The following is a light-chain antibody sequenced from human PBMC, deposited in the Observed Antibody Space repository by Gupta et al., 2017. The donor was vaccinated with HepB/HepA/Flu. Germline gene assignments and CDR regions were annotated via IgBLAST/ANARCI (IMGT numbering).Light chain of an antibody. V-gene: IGKV1-9*01. CDR3: QHFDHYPLT. CDR2: SAS. Sequence: DIQLTQSPSFLSASVGDSVTITCRASQGIRSHLAWHQQNPGKAPKLLIYSASTLQSGVPSGFSGSGSGTEFTLTISSLQPEDFATFYCQHFDHYPLTFGGGTKVAIK. J-gene: IGKJ4*01. CDR1: QGIRSH.